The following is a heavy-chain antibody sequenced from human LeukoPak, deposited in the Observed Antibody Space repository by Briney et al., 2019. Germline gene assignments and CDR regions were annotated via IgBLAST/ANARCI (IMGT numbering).Heavy chain of an antibody. J-gene: IGHJ4*02. Sequence: GASVKVSCKASGLTFSNYGITWVRQAPGHGLEWAGWISAYDGNTNYAQKFQGRVPMTTDTSTSTAHMELRSLRYDDTAVYYCARDGRFAAYEPDYWGQGTLVTVSS. D-gene: IGHD1-26*01. CDR3: ARDGRFAAYEPDY. CDR1: GLTFSNYG. V-gene: IGHV1-18*01. CDR2: ISAYDGNT.